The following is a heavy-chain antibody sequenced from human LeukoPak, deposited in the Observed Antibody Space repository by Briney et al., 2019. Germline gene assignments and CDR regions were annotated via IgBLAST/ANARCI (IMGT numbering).Heavy chain of an antibody. D-gene: IGHD3-10*01. CDR2: ISGSGGST. CDR1: GFTFSAYA. Sequence: PGGSLRVSCAASGFTFSAYALSWVRQAPGKGLEWVSAISGSGGSTYYADSVKGRFTISRDNSKNTLYLQMNSLRAEDTAVYYCAKGLWFGELLSGDAFDIWGQGTMVTVSS. CDR3: AKGLWFGELLSGDAFDI. V-gene: IGHV3-23*01. J-gene: IGHJ3*02.